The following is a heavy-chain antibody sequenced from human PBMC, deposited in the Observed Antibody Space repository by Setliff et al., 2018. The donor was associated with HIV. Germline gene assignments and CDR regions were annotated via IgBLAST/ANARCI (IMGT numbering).Heavy chain of an antibody. Sequence: SETLSLTCAVSGYSIRSGYYWGWIRQSPGKGLEWIGSIFHSGSTYTSPSLRSRVTMSVDTSKHQFSLKLSSVTAADTAVYYCARVQMAYAAFDVWGQGTMVTVSS. J-gene: IGHJ3*01. CDR1: GYSIRSGYY. D-gene: IGHD4-17*01. CDR3: ARVQMAYAAFDV. CDR2: IFHSGST. V-gene: IGHV4-38-2*01.